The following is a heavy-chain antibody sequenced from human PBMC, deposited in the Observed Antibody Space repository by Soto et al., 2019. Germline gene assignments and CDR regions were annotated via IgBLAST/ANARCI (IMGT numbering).Heavy chain of an antibody. CDR1: GFAFSSYA. CDR3: AKVVPYWNALDAFDI. V-gene: IGHV3-23*01. CDR2: ISGSGGST. Sequence: GGSLRLSCAASGFAFSSYAMSWVRQAPEKGLEWVSAISGSGGSTYYADSVKGRFTISRDNSKNTLYLQMNSLRAEDTAVYYCAKVVPYWNALDAFDIWGQGTMVTVSS. D-gene: IGHD1-1*01. J-gene: IGHJ3*02.